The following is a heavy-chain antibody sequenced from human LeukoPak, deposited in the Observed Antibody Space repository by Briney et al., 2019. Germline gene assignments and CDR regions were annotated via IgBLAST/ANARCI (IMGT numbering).Heavy chain of an antibody. Sequence: ASVNVSCKASGYTFTGYYMHWVRQAPGQGLEWMGWINPNSGGTNYAQKFQGRVTMTRDTSISTAYMELSSLRSEDTAVYYCARGGNYYDSSGYYYWPDYWGQGTLVTVSS. CDR3: ARGGNYYDSSGYYYWPDY. V-gene: IGHV1-2*02. CDR1: GYTFTGYY. CDR2: INPNSGGT. J-gene: IGHJ4*02. D-gene: IGHD3-22*01.